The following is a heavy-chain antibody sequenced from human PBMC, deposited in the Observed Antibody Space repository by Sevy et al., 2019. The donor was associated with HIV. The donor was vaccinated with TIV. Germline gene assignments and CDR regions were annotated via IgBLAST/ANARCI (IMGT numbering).Heavy chain of an antibody. CDR2: IWFDGSEK. CDR1: GFTFNNYG. V-gene: IGHV3-30*02. Sequence: GGSLRLSCAASGFTFNNYGMHWVRQAPGKGLEWVALIWFDGSEKFYGDSVKGRFTISRDNSKNTLYLQMNSLRAEDTAVYYCAIDRYCRGGSCSYDAFDIWGQGTMVTVSS. CDR3: AIDRYCRGGSCSYDAFDI. D-gene: IGHD2-15*01. J-gene: IGHJ3*02.